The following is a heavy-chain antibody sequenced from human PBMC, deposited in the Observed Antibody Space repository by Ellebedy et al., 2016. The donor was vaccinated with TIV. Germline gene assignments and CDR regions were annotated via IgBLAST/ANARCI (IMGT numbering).Heavy chain of an antibody. V-gene: IGHV3-30-3*01. CDR1: GFDFDDFA. Sequence: GGSLRLXXVASGFDFDDFAMHWVRQAPGRGLEWVTIISSAGPIIYYADSVKGRFTISRDNSKNTLYLEMNSLRPEDTAVYYCAKDGGSWLPDYWGQGTLVTVSS. CDR2: ISSAGPII. D-gene: IGHD6-19*01. CDR3: AKDGGSWLPDY. J-gene: IGHJ4*02.